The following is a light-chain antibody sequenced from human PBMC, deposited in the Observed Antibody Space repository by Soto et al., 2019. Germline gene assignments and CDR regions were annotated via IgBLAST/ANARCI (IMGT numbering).Light chain of an antibody. CDR1: QSVGRS. CDR2: DES. J-gene: IGKJ4*01. CDR3: QQRNDWPLT. V-gene: IGKV3-11*01. Sequence: IVLTQSPATLSLSPGERATLSCWASQSVGRSLAWYQQKPGQAPRLLINDESNRATGIPARFGGSGSGTDLTLTISRLEPEDFAVYYCQQRNDWPLTFGGGTKVDIK.